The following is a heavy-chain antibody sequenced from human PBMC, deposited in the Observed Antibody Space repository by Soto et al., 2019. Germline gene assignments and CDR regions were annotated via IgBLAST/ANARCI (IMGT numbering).Heavy chain of an antibody. D-gene: IGHD1-26*01. J-gene: IGHJ6*03. CDR3: VRVKLPDREYYYYYMDV. Sequence: PSETLSLTCTVSGGSISSSSYYWGWIRQPPGKGLEWIGSIYYSGSTYYNPSLKSRVTISVDTSKNQFSLKLSSVTAADTAVYYCVRVKLPDREYYYYYMDVWGKGTTVTVSS. CDR2: IYYSGST. CDR1: GGSISSSSYY. V-gene: IGHV4-39*01.